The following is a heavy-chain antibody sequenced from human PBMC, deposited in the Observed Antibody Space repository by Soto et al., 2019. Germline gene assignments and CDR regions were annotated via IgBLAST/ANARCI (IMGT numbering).Heavy chain of an antibody. Sequence: ASVKVSCKASGYTFTSYGISWLRQAPGQGLEWMGWISAYNGNTNYAQKLQGRVTMTTDTSTSTAYMELRSLRSDDTAVYYCAAYYYDSSGYGYYYYYGMDVWGQGTTVTVSS. D-gene: IGHD3-22*01. CDR1: GYTFTSYG. J-gene: IGHJ6*02. CDR2: ISAYNGNT. CDR3: AAYYYDSSGYGYYYYYGMDV. V-gene: IGHV1-18*04.